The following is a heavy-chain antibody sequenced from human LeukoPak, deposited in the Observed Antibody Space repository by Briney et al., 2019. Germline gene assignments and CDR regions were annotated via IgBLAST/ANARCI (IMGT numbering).Heavy chain of an antibody. V-gene: IGHV1-2*02. CDR2: INPDSGGT. D-gene: IGHD5-12*01. CDR3: ARLNSGYDYFDY. J-gene: IGHJ4*02. CDR1: GYTFTGFY. Sequence: ASVKVSCKASGYTFTGFYMLWVRQAPGQGLEWMGWINPDSGGTNYAQKFQGRVTVTRDTSISTAYMELSRLTSDDTAVYYCARLNSGYDYFDYWGQGTLVTVSS.